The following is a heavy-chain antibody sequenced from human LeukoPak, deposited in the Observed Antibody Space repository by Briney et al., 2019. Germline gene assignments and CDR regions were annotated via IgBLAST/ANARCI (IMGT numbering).Heavy chain of an antibody. J-gene: IGHJ4*02. Sequence: WIGSIYYSGSTYYNPSLKSRVTISVDTSKNQFSLKLSSVTAADTAVYYCARLGDYGDYFDYWGQGTLVTVSS. D-gene: IGHD4-17*01. CDR2: IYYSGST. CDR3: ARLGDYGDYFDY. V-gene: IGHV4-39*01.